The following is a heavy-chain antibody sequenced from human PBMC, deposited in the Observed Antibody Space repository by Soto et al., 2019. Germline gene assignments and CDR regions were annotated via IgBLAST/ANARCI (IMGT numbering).Heavy chain of an antibody. V-gene: IGHV3-30-3*01. D-gene: IGHD3-22*01. Sequence: AGGSLILSCAASGFTFSSYAMHWVRQAPGKGLEWVAVISYDGSNKYYADSVKGRFTISRDNSKNTLYLQMNSLRAEDTAVYYCARDLLYYDSSGYYPDYWGQGTLVTVSS. CDR3: ARDLLYYDSSGYYPDY. J-gene: IGHJ4*02. CDR2: ISYDGSNK. CDR1: GFTFSSYA.